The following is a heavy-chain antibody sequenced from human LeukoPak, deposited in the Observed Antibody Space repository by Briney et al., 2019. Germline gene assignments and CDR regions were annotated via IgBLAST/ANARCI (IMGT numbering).Heavy chain of an antibody. CDR2: IIPIFGTA. J-gene: IGHJ4*02. D-gene: IGHD1-26*01. V-gene: IGHV1-69*05. CDR1: GGTFSSYA. Sequence: GASVKVSCKASGGTFSSYAISGVRQAPGQGLEGMGGIIPIFGTANYAQKFQGRVTITTDESTSTAYMELSSLRSEGTAVYYCARGGATESSFDYWGQGTLVTVSS. CDR3: ARGGATESSFDY.